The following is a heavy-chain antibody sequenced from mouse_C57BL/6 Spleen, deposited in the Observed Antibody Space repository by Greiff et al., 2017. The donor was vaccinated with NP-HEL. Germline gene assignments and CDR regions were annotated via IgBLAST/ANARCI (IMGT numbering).Heavy chain of an antibody. CDR3: ARGLYDYGWYFDV. D-gene: IGHD2-4*01. J-gene: IGHJ1*03. CDR1: GFTFSDYY. V-gene: IGHV5-16*01. Sequence: EVKLVESEGGLVQPGSSMKLSCTASGFTFSDYYMAWVRQVPEKGLEWVANINYDGSSPYYLDSLKSRFIISRDNAKNILYLQMSSLKSEDTATYYCARGLYDYGWYFDVWGTGTTVTVSS. CDR2: INYDGSSP.